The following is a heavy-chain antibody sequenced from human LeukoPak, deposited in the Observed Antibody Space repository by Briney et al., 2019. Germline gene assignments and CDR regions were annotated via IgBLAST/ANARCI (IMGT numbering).Heavy chain of an antibody. Sequence: GGTLRLSCAASGFTFSSYWMHWVRQAPGKGLVWVSRINNDGSSTSYADSVKGRFTISRDNAKNTLYLQINSLRAEDTAVYYCARDDSRGFAYWGQGTLVTVSS. CDR2: INNDGSST. CDR3: ARDDSRGFAY. D-gene: IGHD2-21*01. CDR1: GFTFSSYW. V-gene: IGHV3-74*01. J-gene: IGHJ4*02.